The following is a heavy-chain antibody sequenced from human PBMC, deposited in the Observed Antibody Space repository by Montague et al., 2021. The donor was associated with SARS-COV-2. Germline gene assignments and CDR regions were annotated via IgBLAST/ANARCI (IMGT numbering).Heavy chain of an antibody. CDR2: INHSGST. V-gene: IGHV4-34*01. Sequence: SETLSLTCAVYGASLSDYYWTWIRKPPGKGLEWIGEINHSGSTNXVPFLKRRVTISVDTSNNQFSLRLRSVTAADTAVYYCARVAPEPQKYVLWCGYFDNWFDPWGQGTLVTVSS. D-gene: IGHD3-3*01. J-gene: IGHJ5*02. CDR1: GASLSDYY. CDR3: ARVAPEPQKYVLWCGYFDNWFDP.